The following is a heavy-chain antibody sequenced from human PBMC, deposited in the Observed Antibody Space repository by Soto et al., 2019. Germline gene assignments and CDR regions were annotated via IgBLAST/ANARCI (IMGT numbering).Heavy chain of an antibody. CDR2: INAGNGNT. D-gene: IGHD6-19*01. J-gene: IGHJ2*01. V-gene: IGHV1-3*01. CDR3: ARSGYSSGWYHWYFDF. Sequence: QVHLVQSGAEVKKPGASVKVSCKASGYTFSNYGIHWVRQAPGQRLEWMGWINAGNGNTKYSEKFQGRVTITRETSASTAYMELSSLRSEDTDVYYCARSGYSSGWYHWYFDFWGRGTLVTVSS. CDR1: GYTFSNYG.